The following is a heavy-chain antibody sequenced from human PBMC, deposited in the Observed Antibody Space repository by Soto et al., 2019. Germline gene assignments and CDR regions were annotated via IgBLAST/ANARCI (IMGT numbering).Heavy chain of an antibody. CDR2: IIPIFGTA. J-gene: IGHJ4*02. CDR1: GGTFSSYA. V-gene: IGHV1-69*13. D-gene: IGHD5-12*01. CDR3: ARGLVSPSYSGYDGPY. Sequence: GASVKVSCKASGGTFSSYAISWVRQAPGQGLEWKGGIIPIFGTANYAQKFQGRVTITADESTSTAYMELSSLRSEDTAVYYCARGLVSPSYSGYDGPYWGQGTLVTVSS.